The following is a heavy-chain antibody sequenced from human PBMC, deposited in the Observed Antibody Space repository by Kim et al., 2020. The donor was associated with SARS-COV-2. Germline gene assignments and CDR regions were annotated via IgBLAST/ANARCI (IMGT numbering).Heavy chain of an antibody. CDR2: IYYSGST. D-gene: IGHD3-9*01. CDR3: ARDRGVRYFDWFQAGDAFDI. J-gene: IGHJ3*02. CDR1: GGSVSSGSYY. V-gene: IGHV4-61*01. Sequence: SGTLSLTCTVSGGSVSSGSYYWSWIRQPPGKGLEWIGYIYYSGSTNYNPSLKSRVTISVDTSKNQFSLKLSSVTAADTAVYYCARDRGVRYFDWFQAGDAFDIWGQGTMVTVSS.